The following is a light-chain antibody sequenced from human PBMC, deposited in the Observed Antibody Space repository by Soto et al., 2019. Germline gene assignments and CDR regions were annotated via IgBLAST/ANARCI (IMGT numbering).Light chain of an antibody. CDR3: SSYTTSNTRQIV. CDR1: SSDVGGYNY. J-gene: IGLJ1*01. CDR2: DVS. V-gene: IGLV2-14*01. Sequence: QSALTQPASVSGSPGQSITISCTGTSSDVGGYNYVSWYQQHPGKAPKFMIYDVSNRPSGVSNRFSGSKSGNTASLTISGLQAEDEAVYYCSSYTTSNTRQIVFGTGTMLTVL.